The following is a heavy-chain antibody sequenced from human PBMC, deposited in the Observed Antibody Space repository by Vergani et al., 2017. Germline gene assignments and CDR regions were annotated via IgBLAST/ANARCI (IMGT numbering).Heavy chain of an antibody. CDR1: GGSISSYY. J-gene: IGHJ4*02. Sequence: QVQLQESGPGLVKPSETLSLTCTVSGGSISSYYWSWIRQPPGKGLEWIGYIYYSGSTYYNPSLKSRVTISVDTSKNQFSLKLSSVTAADTAVYYCARDYDFWSLKYWGQGTLVTVSS. V-gene: IGHV4-59*12. CDR3: ARDYDFWSLKY. D-gene: IGHD3-3*01. CDR2: IYYSGST.